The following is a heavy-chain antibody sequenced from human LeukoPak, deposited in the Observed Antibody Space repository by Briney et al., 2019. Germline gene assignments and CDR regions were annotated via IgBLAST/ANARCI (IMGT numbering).Heavy chain of an antibody. CDR1: GFNFGDFA. Sequence: LRLSCTVSGFNFGDFAMSWVRQPPGKGLEWIGYIYYSGSTYYNPSLKSRVTISVDTSKNQFSLKLSSVTAADTAVYYCARGNYGAEFDYWGQGTLVTVSS. V-gene: IGHV4-30-4*08. D-gene: IGHD4-17*01. CDR2: IYYSGST. CDR3: ARGNYGAEFDY. J-gene: IGHJ4*02.